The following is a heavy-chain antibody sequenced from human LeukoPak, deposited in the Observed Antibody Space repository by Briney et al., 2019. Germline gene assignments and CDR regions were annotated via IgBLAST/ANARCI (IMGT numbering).Heavy chain of an antibody. V-gene: IGHV1-3*03. Sequence: GASVKVSCKASGYTFTSYAMHWVRQAPGQRLEWMGWINAGNGNTEYSQEFQGRVTITRDTSASTAYMELSSLRSEDMAVYYCARSSTVTTSLDYWGQGTLVTVSS. CDR2: INAGNGNT. CDR3: ARSSTVTTSLDY. D-gene: IGHD4-17*01. CDR1: GYTFTSYA. J-gene: IGHJ4*02.